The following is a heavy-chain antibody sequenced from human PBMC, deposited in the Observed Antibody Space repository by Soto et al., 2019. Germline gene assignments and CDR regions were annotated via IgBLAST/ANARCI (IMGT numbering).Heavy chain of an antibody. CDR2: ISSNGGST. J-gene: IGHJ4*02. CDR3: ARSGYSYGFDY. Sequence: EVQLVESGEGLVQPGGSLRLSCAASGFTFSSYAMHWVRQAPGKGLEYVSAISSNGGSTYYADSVKGRFTISRDNSKNTLYLQMGSLRAEDMAVYYCARSGYSYGFDYWGQGTLVTVSS. D-gene: IGHD5-18*01. CDR1: GFTFSSYA. V-gene: IGHV3-64*02.